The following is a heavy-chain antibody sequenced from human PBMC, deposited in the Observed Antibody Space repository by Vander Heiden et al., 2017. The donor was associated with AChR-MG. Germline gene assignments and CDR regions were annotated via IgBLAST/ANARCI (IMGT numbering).Heavy chain of an antibody. CDR1: GGPISSSY. V-gene: IGHV4-59*01. D-gene: IGHD2-15*01. Sequence: QVHLQESGPGLVKPSENLSLTCTVPGGPISSSYWGWSRPPPGKGLEWIGYIYYSGSTNYNPSLKSRVTISVDTSKNQFSLKLSSVTAADTAVYYCARGGGVYCSGGSCYLFPFDYWCQGTLVTVSS. J-gene: IGHJ4*02. CDR3: ARGGGVYCSGGSCYLFPFDY. CDR2: IYYSGST.